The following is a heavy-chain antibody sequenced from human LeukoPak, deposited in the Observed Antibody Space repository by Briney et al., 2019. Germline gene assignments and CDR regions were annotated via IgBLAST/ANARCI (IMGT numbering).Heavy chain of an antibody. CDR1: GDSVSGYY. D-gene: IGHD3-22*01. J-gene: IGHJ6*03. V-gene: IGHV4-4*09. CDR3: ARGLRDEERHYGYYYMDV. CDR2: FYTSANT. Sequence: PSETLSPTCTVSGDSVSGYYGSWIRQPPGKGLEWIGYFYTSANTNYNPSLKSRVTMSVDTSKNQFSLKLSSVTAADTAVYYCARGLRDEERHYGYYYMDVWDKGTTVTVSS.